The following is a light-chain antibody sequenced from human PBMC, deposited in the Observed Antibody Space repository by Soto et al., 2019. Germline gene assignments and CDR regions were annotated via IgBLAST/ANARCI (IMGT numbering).Light chain of an antibody. V-gene: IGKV1-6*01. CDR3: LQDYNYPLT. CDR2: AAS. Sequence: AIQMTQSPSSLSASVGDRVTITCRASQGIRNDLGWYQQKPGKAPKLLIYAASSLQSGVPSRFRGRGSGTDFTLAISSLQPEDFATYYCLQDYNYPLTFGQGTKVDIK. J-gene: IGKJ1*01. CDR1: QGIRND.